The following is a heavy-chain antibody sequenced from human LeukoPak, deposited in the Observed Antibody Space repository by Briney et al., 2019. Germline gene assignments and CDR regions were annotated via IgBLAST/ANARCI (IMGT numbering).Heavy chain of an antibody. CDR3: ARNSPRDVAGRQFLPGVLSLLSQCDNCFDP. CDR2: INTYNGNT. Sequence: ASVMVSCKASGYTFTNYGISWVRQAPGQGLEWMGWINTYNGNTNYAQKFQGRVTTTTDTSTSTAYMELRSLRSDDTAVYYCARNSPRDVAGRQFLPGVLSLLSQCDNCFDPWGQGTLVSVSS. D-gene: IGHD7-27*01. J-gene: IGHJ5*02. CDR1: GYTFTNYG. V-gene: IGHV1-18*04.